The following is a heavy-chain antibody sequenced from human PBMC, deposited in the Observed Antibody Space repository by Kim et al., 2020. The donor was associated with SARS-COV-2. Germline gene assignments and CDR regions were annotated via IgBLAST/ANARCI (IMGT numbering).Heavy chain of an antibody. CDR3: ARRAPPTYNWNDVGAFDI. CDR2: IYPGDSDT. Sequence: GESLKISCKGSGYSFTSYWIGWVRQMPGKGLEWMGIIYPGDSDTRYSPSFQGQVTISADKSISTAYLQWSSLKASDTAMYYCARRAPPTYNWNDVGAFDIWGQGTMVTVSS. J-gene: IGHJ3*02. V-gene: IGHV5-51*01. D-gene: IGHD1-20*01. CDR1: GYSFTSYW.